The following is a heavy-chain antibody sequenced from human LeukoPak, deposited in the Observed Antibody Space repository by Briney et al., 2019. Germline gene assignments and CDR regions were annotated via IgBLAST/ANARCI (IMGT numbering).Heavy chain of an antibody. V-gene: IGHV1-18*01. CDR3: ARDLTYCSGGSCYPNWLDP. CDR2: ISAYNGNT. CDR1: SYTFTSYS. D-gene: IGHD2-15*01. J-gene: IGHJ5*02. Sequence: ASVKVSCKTSSYTFTSYSISWVRQAPGQGLEWMGWISAYNGNTSYAQKLQGRVTLTTDTSTSAAYMELRSLRSDDTAVYYCARDLTYCSGGSCYPNWLDPWGQGTLVTVSS.